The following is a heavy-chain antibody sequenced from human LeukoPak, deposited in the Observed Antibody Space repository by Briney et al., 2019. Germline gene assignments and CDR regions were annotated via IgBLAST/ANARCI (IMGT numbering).Heavy chain of an antibody. CDR1: GGSISSYY. V-gene: IGHV4-59*08. Sequence: PSETLSLACTVSGGSISSYYWSWIRQPPGKGLEWIGYIYYSGSTNYNPSLKSRVTISVDTSKNQFSLKLSSVTAADTAVYYCARHYYDSSGYLWGKNWCDPWGQGTLVTVSS. D-gene: IGHD3-22*01. CDR2: IYYSGST. CDR3: ARHYYDSSGYLWGKNWCDP. J-gene: IGHJ5*02.